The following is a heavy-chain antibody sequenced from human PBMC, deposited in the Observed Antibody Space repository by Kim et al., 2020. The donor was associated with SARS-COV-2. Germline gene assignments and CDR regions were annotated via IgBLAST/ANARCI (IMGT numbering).Heavy chain of an antibody. V-gene: IGHV3-23*01. CDR3: AKSIPPAIFGGVIDYYYYYGMGR. CDR1: GFTFSSYA. Sequence: GGSLRLSCAASGFTFSSYAMSWVRQAPGKGLEWVSAISGSGGSTYYADSVKGRFTISRDNSKNTLYLQMNSLIAEDTAVYYCAKSIPPAIFGGVIDYYYYYGMGRWGQGTTVTVSS. D-gene: IGHD3-3*01. J-gene: IGHJ6*02. CDR2: ISGSGGST.